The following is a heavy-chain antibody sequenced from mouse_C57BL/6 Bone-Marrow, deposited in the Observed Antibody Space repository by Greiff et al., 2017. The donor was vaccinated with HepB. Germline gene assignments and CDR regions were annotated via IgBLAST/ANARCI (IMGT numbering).Heavy chain of an antibody. CDR3: ARGHYYGSSYNYAMDY. Sequence: VQPTASGAELVKPGASVKLSCTASGFNIKDYYMHWVKQRTEQGLEWVGRIDPEDGETKYDPKFQGKAPITADTFANTAYLPLSSLTSEDTAVYYCARGHYYGSSYNYAMDYWGQGTSVTVSS. CDR2: IDPEDGET. D-gene: IGHD1-1*01. CDR1: GFNIKDYY. J-gene: IGHJ4*01. V-gene: IGHV14-2*01.